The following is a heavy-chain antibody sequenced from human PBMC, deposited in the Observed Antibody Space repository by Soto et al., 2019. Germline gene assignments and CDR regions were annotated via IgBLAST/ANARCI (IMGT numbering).Heavy chain of an antibody. V-gene: IGHV1-69*13. Sequence: SVKVSCKASGGTFSSYAISWVRQAPGQGLEWMGGIIPIFGTANYAQKFQGRVTITADESTSTAYMELSSLRSEDTAVYYCAGHPHGIAVAVLYWYFDLWGRGTLVTVSS. CDR3: AGHPHGIAVAVLYWYFDL. CDR1: GGTFSSYA. D-gene: IGHD6-19*01. CDR2: IIPIFGTA. J-gene: IGHJ2*01.